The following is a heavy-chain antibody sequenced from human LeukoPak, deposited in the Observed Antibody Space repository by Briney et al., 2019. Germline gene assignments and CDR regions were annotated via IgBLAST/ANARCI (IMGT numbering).Heavy chain of an antibody. Sequence: SETLSLTCAVSGGSISSSNWWSWVRQPPGKGLEWIGEIYHSGSTNYNPSLKSRVTISVDKSKNQFSVKLSSVTAADTAVYYCASRPNTMTSGDYWGQGTLVTVSS. CDR2: IYHSGST. J-gene: IGHJ4*02. CDR3: ASRPNTMTSGDY. D-gene: IGHD4-17*01. V-gene: IGHV4-4*02. CDR1: GGSISSSNW.